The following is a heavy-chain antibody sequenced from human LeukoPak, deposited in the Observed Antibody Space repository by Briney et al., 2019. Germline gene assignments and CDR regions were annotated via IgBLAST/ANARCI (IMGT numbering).Heavy chain of an antibody. V-gene: IGHV4-59*01. CDR2: IYYPGYP. J-gene: IGHJ4*02. CDR1: GASLSSYF. Sequence: PWETLSLTCNVSGASLSSYFWSWIRQPPGKGLEWIGYIYYPGYPNYNPSLKSRVTIAVETSKSQFSLNLRSVTTADTAVYFWAGTKLGYCTTTGCPLESWGQGTLVAVSS. CDR3: AGTKLGYCTTTGCPLES. D-gene: IGHD2-2*01.